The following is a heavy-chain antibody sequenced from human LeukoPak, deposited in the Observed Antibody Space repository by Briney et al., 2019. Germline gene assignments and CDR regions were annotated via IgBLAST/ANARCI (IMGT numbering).Heavy chain of an antibody. J-gene: IGHJ5*02. Sequence: GGSLRLSCAASGFTLSNYWMHWVRQAPGKGLVWASRINSDGINTSYADSVKGRFTISRDNAKNTLNLQMNSLRAEDTAVYYCARDLGQYYDTSDNWFDPWGRGTLVTVSS. CDR3: ARDLGQYYDTSDNWFDP. V-gene: IGHV3-74*01. CDR2: INSDGINT. CDR1: GFTLSNYW. D-gene: IGHD3-22*01.